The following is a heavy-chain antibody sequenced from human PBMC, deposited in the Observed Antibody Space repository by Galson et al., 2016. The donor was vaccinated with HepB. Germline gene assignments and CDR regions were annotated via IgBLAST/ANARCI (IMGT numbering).Heavy chain of an antibody. CDR2: INTNTGNP. J-gene: IGHJ4*02. CDR1: GYTFPSYA. D-gene: IGHD1-26*01. V-gene: IGHV7-4-1*02. CDR3: ARDGGTYPYQFDY. Sequence: SCKASGYTFPSYAMNWVRQAPGQGLEWMGWINTNTGNPTYAQDFTGRLVFSLDTSASTTYLQISSLKAEDTAIYYCARDGGTYPYQFDYWGQGTLVTVSS.